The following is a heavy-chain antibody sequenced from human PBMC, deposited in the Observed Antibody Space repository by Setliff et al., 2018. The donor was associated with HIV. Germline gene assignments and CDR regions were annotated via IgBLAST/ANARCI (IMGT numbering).Heavy chain of an antibody. D-gene: IGHD6-19*01. CDR2: ISAYNGKT. CDR1: GYTFNRYG. V-gene: IGHV1-18*01. CDR3: ASCMAGHYYYYMDV. J-gene: IGHJ6*03. Sequence: VASVKVSCKASGYTFNRYGISWVRQAPGQGLEWMGWISAYNGKTEYAQNFQGRVTMTTDMSTSTAWTSTSTAYMELRSLRSDDTAVYYCASCMAGHYYYYMDVWGKGTTVTVSS.